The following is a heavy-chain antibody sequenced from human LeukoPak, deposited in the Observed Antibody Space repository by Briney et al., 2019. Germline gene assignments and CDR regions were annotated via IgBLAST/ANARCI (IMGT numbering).Heavy chain of an antibody. CDR2: IYYSGST. J-gene: IGHJ4*02. Sequence: PSETLSLTCTVSGGSISSYYWSWIRQPPGKGLEWIGYIYYSGSTNYNPSLKSRVTISVDKSKNQFSLKLSSVTAADTAVYYCARDQGGYSYKRAFDYWGQGTLVTVSS. CDR3: ARDQGGYSYKRAFDY. CDR1: GGSISSYY. V-gene: IGHV4-59*12. D-gene: IGHD5-18*01.